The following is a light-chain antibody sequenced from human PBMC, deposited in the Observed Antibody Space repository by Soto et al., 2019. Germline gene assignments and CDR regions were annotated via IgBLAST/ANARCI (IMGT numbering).Light chain of an antibody. V-gene: IGLV2-14*01. CDR3: SSYTTSSTYV. CDR1: SSDAGGYNY. Sequence: ALTQPASVSGSPGQSITISCTGTSSDAGGYNYVSWYQQHPGKAPKLMIYDVSNRSSGVSNRFSGSKSGNTASLTISGLQAEDEADYYCSSYTTSSTYVFGTGTKVTVL. CDR2: DVS. J-gene: IGLJ1*01.